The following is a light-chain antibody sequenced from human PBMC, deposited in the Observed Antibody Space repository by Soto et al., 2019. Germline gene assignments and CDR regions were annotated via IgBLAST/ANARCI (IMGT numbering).Light chain of an antibody. CDR3: QQYGSAPWT. CDR2: GAS. V-gene: IGKV3-20*01. Sequence: IVFTQSRDTLSVSAGQRPAGSGRASQRVASLYLAWYQQKPGQAPRLLIYGASSRATGIPDRFSGSGSGTDFTLTISRLEPEDFAVYYCQQYGSAPWTFGQGTKVDIK. J-gene: IGKJ1*01. CDR1: QRVASLY.